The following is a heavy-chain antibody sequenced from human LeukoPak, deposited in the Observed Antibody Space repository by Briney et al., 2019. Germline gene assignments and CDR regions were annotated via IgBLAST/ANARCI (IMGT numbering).Heavy chain of an antibody. Sequence: GGSLRLSCAASGFTFSSYAMSWVRQAPGKGLEWVSAISGSGGSTYYADSVKGRFTISRDNSKNTLYLQMNSLRAEDTAVYYCANTPMGGRTYYFDYWGQGTLVTVSS. CDR2: ISGSGGST. J-gene: IGHJ4*02. D-gene: IGHD1-26*01. CDR3: ANTPMGGRTYYFDY. V-gene: IGHV3-23*01. CDR1: GFTFSSYA.